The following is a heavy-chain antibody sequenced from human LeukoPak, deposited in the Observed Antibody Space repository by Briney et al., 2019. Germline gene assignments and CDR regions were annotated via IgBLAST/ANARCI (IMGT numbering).Heavy chain of an antibody. CDR1: GFSFSSYG. CDR3: AKDLGDSSGYYLFDY. D-gene: IGHD3-22*01. V-gene: IGHV3-30*18. Sequence: PGGSLRLSCAASGFSFSSYGMHWVRQAPGKGLEWVAVISYDGSNKYYADSVKGRFTISRDNSKNRLYLQMNSLGAEDTAVYYCAKDLGDSSGYYLFDYWGQGTLVTVSS. J-gene: IGHJ4*02. CDR2: ISYDGSNK.